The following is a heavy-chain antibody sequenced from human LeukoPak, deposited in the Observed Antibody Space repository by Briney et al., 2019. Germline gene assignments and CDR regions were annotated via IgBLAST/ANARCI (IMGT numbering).Heavy chain of an antibody. CDR3: ANPPTVTSFHY. CDR1: EFTFSSYA. Sequence: GGSLRLSCATSEFTFSSYAMSWVRQAPGKGLEWGSASGSGGSTYYADSVKGRLTISRDNSKNTLYLQMNSLRAEDTAIYYCANPPTVTSFHYWGQGTLVTVSS. V-gene: IGHV3-23*01. J-gene: IGHJ4*02. D-gene: IGHD4-11*01. CDR2: SGSGGST.